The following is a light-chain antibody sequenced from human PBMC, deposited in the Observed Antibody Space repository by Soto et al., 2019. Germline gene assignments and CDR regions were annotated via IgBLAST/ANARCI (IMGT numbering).Light chain of an antibody. CDR1: SSNIGAGYN. V-gene: IGLV1-40*01. CDR2: GNS. Sequence: QLVLTQPPSVSGAPGQRVTISCTGSSSNIGAGYNVHWYQQLPGTAPKLLIYGNSNRPSRVPDRFSGSKSGTSASLAITGLQAEDEADYYCQSYDSRVRVVFGGGTKVTVL. J-gene: IGLJ2*01. CDR3: QSYDSRVRVV.